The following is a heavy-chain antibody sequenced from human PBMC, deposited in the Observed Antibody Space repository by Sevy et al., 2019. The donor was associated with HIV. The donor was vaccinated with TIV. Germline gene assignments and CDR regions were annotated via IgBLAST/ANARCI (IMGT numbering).Heavy chain of an antibody. CDR3: ASQPGYRSTYYGFSLSRTFDS. D-gene: IGHD6-19*01. V-gene: IGHV4-39*01. J-gene: IGHJ4*02. Sequence: SETLSLTCSVSGGSITSNNYYWGWIRQPPGKGLEWIGSIYHSGNTYYNPSLKSRVTVSVDPSRSHFSLKVTSVAASETAVYFCASQPGYRSTYYGFSLSRTFDSWGPGTLVTVSS. CDR2: IYHSGNT. CDR1: GGSITSNNYY.